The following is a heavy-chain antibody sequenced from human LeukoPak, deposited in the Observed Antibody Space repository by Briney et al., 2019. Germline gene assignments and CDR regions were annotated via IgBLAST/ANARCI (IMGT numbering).Heavy chain of an antibody. J-gene: IGHJ4*02. V-gene: IGHV3-23*01. CDR1: RFTFSSYS. CDR2: ISGSGGST. D-gene: IGHD1-14*01. CDR3: ARDRNLNGDRTNDY. Sequence: GGSLRLSCAASRFTFSSYSMNWVRQAPGKGLEWVSAISGSGGSTYYADSVKGRFTISRDNSKNTLYLQMNSLRAEDTAVYYCARDRNLNGDRTNDYWGQGTLVTVSS.